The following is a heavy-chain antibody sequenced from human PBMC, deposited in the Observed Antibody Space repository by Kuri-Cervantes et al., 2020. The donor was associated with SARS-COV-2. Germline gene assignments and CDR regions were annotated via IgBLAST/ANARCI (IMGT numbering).Heavy chain of an antibody. CDR2: INHSGST. V-gene: IGHV4-34*01. J-gene: IGHJ6*03. CDR3: ARGHSGSYYYYYYMDV. Sequence: GSLRLSCAVYGGSFSGYYWSWIRQPPGKGLEWIGEINHSGSTNYNPSLKSRVTISVDTSKNQFSLKLSSVTAADTAVYYCARGHSGSYYYYYYMDVWGKGTTVTVSS. D-gene: IGHD1-26*01. CDR1: GGSFSGYY.